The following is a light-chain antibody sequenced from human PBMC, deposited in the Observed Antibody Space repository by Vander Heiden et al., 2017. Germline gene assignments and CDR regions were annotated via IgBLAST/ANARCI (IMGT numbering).Light chain of an antibody. J-gene: IGLJ1*01. CDR2: DVS. V-gene: IGLV2-14*01. CDR1: RSDVGDDNY. CDR3: RSHTSSSPLAV. Sequence: QPPLPQPASVSGSPGQSVTIPCTGTRSDVGDDNYVSSYQQQPGKAPKVMIYDVSKRPGGVSSRFAGYKSDNAASLTISGLQAEDEADYYCRSHTSSSPLAVFGTGTKVTVL.